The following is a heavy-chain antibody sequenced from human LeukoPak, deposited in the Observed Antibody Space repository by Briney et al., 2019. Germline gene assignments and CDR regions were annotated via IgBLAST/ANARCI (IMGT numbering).Heavy chain of an antibody. D-gene: IGHD2-21*01. CDR3: ARDHVDGGGGYSRRGDY. V-gene: IGHV3-48*01. CDR2: ISSSSSVK. J-gene: IGHJ4*02. CDR1: GFSFSNYN. Sequence: GGSLRLYCTASGFSFSNYNMNWVRQAPGKGLEWISYISSSSSVKQYADYVKGRFTVSRDNAKNSLYLQMNSLRAEDTAIYYCARDHVDGGGGYSRRGDYWGQGTLVTVSS.